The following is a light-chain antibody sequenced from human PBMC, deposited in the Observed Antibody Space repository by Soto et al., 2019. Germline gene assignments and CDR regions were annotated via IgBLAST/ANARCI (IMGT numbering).Light chain of an antibody. CDR2: RAS. CDR3: QQYDIYSATT. Sequence: DIRLTQSPSTLSASVGDRVTITCRASQSIGDRLAWYQQKSGKAPRLLIYRASSLENGVPSRFSGSGSGTEFTLTISSLQPDDFATYYCQQYDIYSATTFGQGTKLDI. V-gene: IGKV1-5*03. CDR1: QSIGDR. J-gene: IGKJ2*01.